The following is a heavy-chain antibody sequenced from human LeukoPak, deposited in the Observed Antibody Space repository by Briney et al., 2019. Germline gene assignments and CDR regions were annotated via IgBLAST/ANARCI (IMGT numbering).Heavy chain of an antibody. CDR3: ARDRMLWYLDY. J-gene: IGHJ4*02. Sequence: PSETLSLTCTVSGGSISSSSYYWGWIRQPPGKGLEWIGSIYYSGSTYYNPSLKSRVTISVDTSKNQFSLKLSSVTAAGTAVYYCARDRMLWYLDYWGQGTLVTVSS. CDR1: GGSISSSSYY. CDR2: IYYSGST. D-gene: IGHD2-2*01. V-gene: IGHV4-39*07.